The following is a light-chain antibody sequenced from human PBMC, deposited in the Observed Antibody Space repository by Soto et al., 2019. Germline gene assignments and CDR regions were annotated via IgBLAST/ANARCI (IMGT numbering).Light chain of an antibody. Sequence: QSALTQPASVSGSPGQSITISCTGTSSDVGGYNYVSWYQQHPGKAPKLMIYDVSNRPSGVSNRFSGSKSGKTASLTISGLQAEDEADYYCSSYTSSSGYVFGTGTKLTVL. V-gene: IGLV2-14*01. J-gene: IGLJ1*01. CDR3: SSYTSSSGYV. CDR2: DVS. CDR1: SSDVGGYNY.